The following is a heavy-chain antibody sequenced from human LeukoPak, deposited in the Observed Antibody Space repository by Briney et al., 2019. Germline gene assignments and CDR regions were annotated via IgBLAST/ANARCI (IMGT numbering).Heavy chain of an antibody. D-gene: IGHD3-10*01. J-gene: IGHJ5*02. CDR2: VDPEDGET. CDR1: GYTFTDYY. CDR3: ATDLTMVRGVTNWFDP. V-gene: IGHV1-69-2*01. Sequence: ASVTISCKVSGYTFTDYYMHWVQQAPGKGLEWMGLVDPEDGETIYAEKFQGRVTITADTSTDTAYMELSSLRSEDTAVYYCATDLTMVRGVTNWFDPWGQGTLVTVSS.